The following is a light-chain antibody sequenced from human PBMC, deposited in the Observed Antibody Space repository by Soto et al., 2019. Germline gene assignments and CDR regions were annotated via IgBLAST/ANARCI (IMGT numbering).Light chain of an antibody. CDR1: QSISSY. CDR3: QQSYSSLGIT. CDR2: GAS. J-gene: IGKJ5*01. Sequence: DIQMTQSPSSLSASVRDRVTITCRASQSISSYLNWYQQKPGKAPKLLIYGASSLQSGVPSRFSGSGSGTDFTLTISSLQPEDFATYYCQQSYSSLGITFGQGTRLEIK. V-gene: IGKV1-39*01.